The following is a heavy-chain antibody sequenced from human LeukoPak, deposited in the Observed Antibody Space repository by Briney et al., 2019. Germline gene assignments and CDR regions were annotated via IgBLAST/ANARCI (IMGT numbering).Heavy chain of an antibody. Sequence: PSETLSLTCTVSGGSISSSSYYWGWIRQPPGKGLEWIGSIYYSGSTYYNPSLKSRVTISVDTSKNQFSLKLSSVTAADTAVYYCARREYDFWSGNWFDPWGQGTLVTVSS. CDR1: GGSISSSSYY. J-gene: IGHJ5*02. CDR2: IYYSGST. D-gene: IGHD3-3*01. CDR3: ARREYDFWSGNWFDP. V-gene: IGHV4-39*01.